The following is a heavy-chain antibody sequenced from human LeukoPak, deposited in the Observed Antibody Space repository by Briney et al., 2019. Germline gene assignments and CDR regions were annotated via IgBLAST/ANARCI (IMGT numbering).Heavy chain of an antibody. J-gene: IGHJ4*02. V-gene: IGHV3-66*01. CDR2: IYSGGST. CDR1: GFTVSSNY. D-gene: IGHD6-6*01. Sequence: GGSLRLSCAASGFTVSSNYMSWVRQAPGKGLEWVSVIYSGGSTYYADSVKGRFTISRDTSKNTLYLQMNSLRADDTAVYYCARDSSSYYFDYWGQGTLVTVSS. CDR3: ARDSSSYYFDY.